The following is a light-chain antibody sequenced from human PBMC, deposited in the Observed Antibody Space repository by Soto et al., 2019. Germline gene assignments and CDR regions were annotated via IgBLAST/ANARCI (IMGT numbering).Light chain of an antibody. CDR3: QHDNSFPVT. Sequence: DVQMTHPPSSVSASVGYRFTITCRASQGISSCLAWYQQKPGQRPKLLIYVASTLQSGVPSRFSGSGSGTDYALTISSLQPEDFAPYYCQHDNSFPVTFGQGTRLEI. CDR2: VAS. V-gene: IGKV1-12*01. CDR1: QGISSC. J-gene: IGKJ5*01.